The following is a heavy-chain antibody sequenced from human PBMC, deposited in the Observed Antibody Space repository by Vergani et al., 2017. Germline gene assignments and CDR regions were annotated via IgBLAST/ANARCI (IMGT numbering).Heavy chain of an antibody. CDR3: ARVNTETNGHLYYYYYMDV. Sequence: QVQLQQWGGGLLKPPETLSLTCVVNGGSSTSYHWTWIRQSPGEGLEWVGDIDHTGRPDYNPSLKIRLTMSVDKSRNQFSLTLNSVTATDTAIYFCARVNTETNGHLYYYYYMDVWGQGTAVTVS. V-gene: IGHV4-34*01. CDR2: IDHTGRP. J-gene: IGHJ6*03. CDR1: GGSSTSYH. D-gene: IGHD4-11*01.